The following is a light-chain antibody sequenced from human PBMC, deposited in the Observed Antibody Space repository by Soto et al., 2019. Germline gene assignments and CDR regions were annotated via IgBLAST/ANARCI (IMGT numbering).Light chain of an antibody. V-gene: IGLV1-44*01. J-gene: IGLJ1*01. Sequence: QSALTQPPSASGAPGQRVTISCSGSASNIGRDPVNWYQQVPGTAPKLLIYENNHRPSGVPDRFSGSKSGTSASLVISGLQSEDEAEYFCAGWDGSMKGFVFGPGTKVTVL. CDR1: ASNIGRDP. CDR3: AGWDGSMKGFV. CDR2: ENN.